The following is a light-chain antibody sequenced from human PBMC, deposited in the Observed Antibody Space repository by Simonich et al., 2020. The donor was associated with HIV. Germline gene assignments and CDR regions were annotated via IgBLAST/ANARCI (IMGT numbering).Light chain of an antibody. CDR3: QQSYSTPRT. V-gene: IGKV1-39*01. CDR2: AAS. Sequence: DIQITQSPSSMSASVGNRVTIPCRASQGISIYLNWYQKKPGKAPKLLVYAASSLQIGVPSRFSGSGSGTEFTLTISSLQPEDFATYYCQQSYSTPRTFGGGTKVEIK. CDR1: QGISIY. J-gene: IGKJ4*01.